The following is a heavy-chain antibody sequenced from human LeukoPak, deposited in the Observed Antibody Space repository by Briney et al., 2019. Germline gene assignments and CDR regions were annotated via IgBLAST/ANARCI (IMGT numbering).Heavy chain of an antibody. CDR3: ARHLRLLMVYAA. Sequence: SETLSLTCNVSGGSISSSSYYWGWIRQPPGKGLEWIGSIYYSGSTYYNPSLKSRVTISVDTTKNHFSLKLSSVTAADTAVYYCARHLRLLMVYAAWGQGTLVTVSS. V-gene: IGHV4-39*01. J-gene: IGHJ5*02. D-gene: IGHD2-8*01. CDR1: GGSISSSSYY. CDR2: IYYSGST.